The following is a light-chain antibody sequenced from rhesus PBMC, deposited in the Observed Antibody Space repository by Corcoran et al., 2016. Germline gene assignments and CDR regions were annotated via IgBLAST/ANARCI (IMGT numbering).Light chain of an antibody. CDR2: GAS. CDR1: QSVGSN. Sequence: ETVVTQSPATLSLSPGERATLSCRASQSVGSNVAWYQQKPGQAPRLLIYGASSRATGIPDRFSGSGLGTDFTITIGSLGPEDIGVYCCQQSRHLWTFGQGTKVEIK. V-gene: IGKV3-24*04. CDR3: QQSRHLWT. J-gene: IGKJ1*01.